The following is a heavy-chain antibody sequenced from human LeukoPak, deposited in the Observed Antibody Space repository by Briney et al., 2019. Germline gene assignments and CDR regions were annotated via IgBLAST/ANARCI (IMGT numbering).Heavy chain of an antibody. CDR2: IYYSGST. Sequence: SETLSLTCTVSGGSISGYYWSWIRQPPGKGLEWIGYIYYSGSTYYNPSLKSRVTMSVDTSKNQFSLKLSSVTAVDTAVYYCARNRGVHYYDSSGFVPSAFDIWGQGTMVTVSS. D-gene: IGHD3-22*01. CDR1: GGSISGYY. J-gene: IGHJ3*02. V-gene: IGHV4-59*04. CDR3: ARNRGVHYYDSSGFVPSAFDI.